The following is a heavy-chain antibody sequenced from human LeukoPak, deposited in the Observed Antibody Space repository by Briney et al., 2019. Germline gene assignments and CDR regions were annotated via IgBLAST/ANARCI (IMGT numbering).Heavy chain of an antibody. J-gene: IGHJ4*02. CDR1: GYTFTAYY. CDR3: ARGDIYWDY. Sequence: ASVKVSCKASGYTFTAYYVHWVRQAPGQGPEWMGWIHPNSVGTNYAQNFQGRVTMTRDTSITTAYMELSSLGSDDTAMYYCARGDIYWDYWGQGTQVTVSS. CDR2: IHPNSVGT. D-gene: IGHD2-15*01. V-gene: IGHV1-2*02.